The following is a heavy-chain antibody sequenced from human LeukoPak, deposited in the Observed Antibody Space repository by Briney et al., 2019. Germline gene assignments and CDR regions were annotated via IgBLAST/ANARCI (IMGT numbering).Heavy chain of an antibody. CDR2: INPNSGGT. Sequence: GASVKVSCKVSGYTLAELSMHWVRQAPGQGLEWMGWINPNSGGTNYAQKFQGRVTMTRDTSISTAYMELSRLRSDDTAVYYCARDNWWYSSSWHYYMDVWGKGTTVTVSS. CDR1: GYTLAELS. D-gene: IGHD6-13*01. J-gene: IGHJ6*03. V-gene: IGHV1-2*02. CDR3: ARDNWWYSSSWHYYMDV.